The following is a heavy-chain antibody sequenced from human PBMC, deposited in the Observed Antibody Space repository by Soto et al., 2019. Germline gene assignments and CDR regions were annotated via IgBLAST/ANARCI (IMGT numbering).Heavy chain of an antibody. V-gene: IGHV3-23*01. J-gene: IGHJ4*02. CDR1: GFSFVNYA. Sequence: PGGSLRLCCGASGFSFVNYAMKWIRQAPGEGLEWVSGLSGSGTSTYYADSVEGRFTISRVNSRDTLFLQMNSVTADDTAVYYCAKATTNGGWFNPFDSWGQGALVTVS. CDR2: LSGSGTST. D-gene: IGHD6-19*01. CDR3: AKATTNGGWFNPFDS.